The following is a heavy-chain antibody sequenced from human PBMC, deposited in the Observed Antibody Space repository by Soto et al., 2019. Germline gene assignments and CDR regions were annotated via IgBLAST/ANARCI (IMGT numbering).Heavy chain of an antibody. CDR3: ARTRMYYDSSGYLGYFDY. D-gene: IGHD3-22*01. V-gene: IGHV1-69*13. Sequence: GASVKVSCKASGGTFSSYAISWVRQAPGQGLEWMGGIIPIFGTANYAQKFQGRVTITADESTSTAYMELSSLRSEDTAVYYCARTRMYYDSSGYLGYFDYWGQGTLVTVS. J-gene: IGHJ4*02. CDR1: GGTFSSYA. CDR2: IIPIFGTA.